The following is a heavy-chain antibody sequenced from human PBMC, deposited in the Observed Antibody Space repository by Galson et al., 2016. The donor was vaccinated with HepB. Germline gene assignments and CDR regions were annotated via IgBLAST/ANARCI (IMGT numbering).Heavy chain of an antibody. V-gene: IGHV1-18*01. Sequence: SVKVSCKASGYTFTSYGISWVRQAPGQGLEWMGWISGYNGNANYAQKLQGRVTMTTDTSTNTAYMALRRLRSDDTAVYYCARVVGANIVFLGYWGQGTLVTVSS. CDR1: GYTFTSYG. J-gene: IGHJ4*02. D-gene: IGHD1-26*01. CDR2: ISGYNGNA. CDR3: ARVVGANIVFLGY.